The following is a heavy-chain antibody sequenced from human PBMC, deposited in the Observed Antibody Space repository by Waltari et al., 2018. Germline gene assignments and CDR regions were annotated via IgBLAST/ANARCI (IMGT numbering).Heavy chain of an antibody. Sequence: EVQLVESGGGLVQPGGSLRLSCAASGFPFSSIWMSWVRQAPGKGLEWVANIKQDGSEKYYVDSVKGRFTISRDNAKNSLYLQMNSLRAEDTAVYYCARGMYSFDYWGQGTLVTVSS. CDR1: GFPFSSIW. CDR2: IKQDGSEK. J-gene: IGHJ4*02. V-gene: IGHV3-7*04. CDR3: ARGMYSFDY. D-gene: IGHD2-8*01.